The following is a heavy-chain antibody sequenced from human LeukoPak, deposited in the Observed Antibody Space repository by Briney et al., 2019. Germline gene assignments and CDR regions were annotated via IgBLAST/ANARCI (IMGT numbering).Heavy chain of an antibody. D-gene: IGHD3-3*01. CDR1: GFTFSSYA. CDR2: ISYDGSNK. J-gene: IGHJ6*02. V-gene: IGHV3-30-3*01. Sequence: GGSLRLSCAASGFTFSSYAMHWVRQAPGKGLEWVVVISYDGSNKYYADSVKGRFTISRDNSKNTLYLQMNSLRAEDTAVYYCARARYYDFWSGYYTSGLDYYYGMDVWGQGTTVTVSS. CDR3: ARARYYDFWSGYYTSGLDYYYGMDV.